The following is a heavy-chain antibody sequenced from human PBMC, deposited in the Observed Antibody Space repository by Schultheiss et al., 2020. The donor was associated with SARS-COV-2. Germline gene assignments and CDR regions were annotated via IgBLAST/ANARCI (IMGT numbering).Heavy chain of an antibody. CDR2: ISGSGGST. Sequence: GGSLRLSCAASGFTFSDYYMTWIRQVPGKGLEWVSAISGSGGSTYYADSVKGRFTISRDNSKNTLWLQMSSLRAEDTAVYYCAKDLPNVPQIDYWGQGTLVTVSS. CDR1: GFTFSDYY. J-gene: IGHJ4*02. V-gene: IGHV3-23*01. CDR3: AKDLPNVPQIDY.